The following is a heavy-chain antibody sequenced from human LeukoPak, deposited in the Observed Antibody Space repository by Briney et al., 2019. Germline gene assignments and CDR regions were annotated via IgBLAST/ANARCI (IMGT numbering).Heavy chain of an antibody. CDR1: GCTFSSYA. J-gene: IGHJ4*02. D-gene: IGHD6-19*01. CDR2: IIPILGIA. CDR3: ARGGIAVAGSFFDY. Sequence: ASVKVSCKASGCTFSSYAISWVRQAPGQGLEWMGRIIPILGIANYAQNFQGRVTITADKSTSTAYMDLSSLRSEDTAVYYCARGGIAVAGSFFDYWGQGTLVTVSS. V-gene: IGHV1-69*04.